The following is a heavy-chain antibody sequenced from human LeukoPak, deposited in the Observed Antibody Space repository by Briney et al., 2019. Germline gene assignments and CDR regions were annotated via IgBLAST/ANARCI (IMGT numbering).Heavy chain of an antibody. Sequence: ASVTVSFKASGYTFTSYYMHWVRQAPGQGLEWMGIVNPSGGSTSYAQKFQGRVTMTRDISTSTDYMELSSLRSEDTAVYYCARDNSVEDTAWWFDPWGQGTLVTVSS. D-gene: IGHD4-23*01. V-gene: IGHV1-46*01. J-gene: IGHJ5*02. CDR1: GYTFTSYY. CDR2: VNPSGGST. CDR3: ARDNSVEDTAWWFDP.